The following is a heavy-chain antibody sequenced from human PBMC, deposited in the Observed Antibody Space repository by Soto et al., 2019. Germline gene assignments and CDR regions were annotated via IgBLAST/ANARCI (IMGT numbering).Heavy chain of an antibody. CDR3: ARGRRIQLWLGWFDP. CDR2: IYYSGST. CDR1: GGSISSGDYY. V-gene: IGHV4-30-4*01. D-gene: IGHD5-18*01. J-gene: IGHJ5*02. Sequence: QVQLQESGPGLVKPSQTLSLTCTVSGGSISSGDYYWSWIRLPPGKGLEWIGYIYYSGSTYYNPSRQSGVTLSVDTSKNQFSLKLSSVTAADTAVYYCARGRRIQLWLGWFDPWGQGALVTVSS.